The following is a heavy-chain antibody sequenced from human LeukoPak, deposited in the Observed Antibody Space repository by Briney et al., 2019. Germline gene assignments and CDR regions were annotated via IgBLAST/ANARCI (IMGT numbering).Heavy chain of an antibody. J-gene: IGHJ4*02. CDR2: IYYSGST. CDR1: GGSISSYY. D-gene: IGHD4-23*01. Sequence: KTSETLSLTCTVSGGSISSYYWTWIRQPPGKGLEWIGDIYYSGSTNYNPSLRSRVTISVDTSKNQFSLKLSSVTAADTAVYYCARRRCRSGNCEPWYYDYWGQGTVVTVFS. CDR3: ARRRCRSGNCEPWYYDY. V-gene: IGHV4-59*08.